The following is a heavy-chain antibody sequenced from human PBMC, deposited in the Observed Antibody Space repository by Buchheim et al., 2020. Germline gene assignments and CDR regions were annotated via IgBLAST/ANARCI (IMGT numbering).Heavy chain of an antibody. D-gene: IGHD4-11*01. J-gene: IGHJ3*02. V-gene: IGHV1-46*03. Sequence: QVQLVQSGAEVKKPGASVKVSCKASGYTFTNYLIHWVRQAPGHGLEWMEMINPSDGYKYLAQKFQGRVTMTSDTSTSTVYMELSSLRSEDTAVYYCTREPPTTTDAFDIWGQGT. CDR2: INPSDGYK. CDR1: GYTFTNYL. CDR3: TREPPTTTDAFDI.